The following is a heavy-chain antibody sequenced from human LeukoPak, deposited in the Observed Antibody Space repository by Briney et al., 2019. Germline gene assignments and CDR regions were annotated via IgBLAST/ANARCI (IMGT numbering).Heavy chain of an antibody. CDR2: IWSDGDNK. CDR3: AKGYYDSSVYPNWFDP. V-gene: IGHV3-33*06. J-gene: IGHJ5*02. D-gene: IGHD3-22*01. CDR1: GFTFSTYG. Sequence: PGGSLRLSCAASGFTFSTYGMHWVRQAPGKGLEWVAVIWSDGDNKFYADSVKGRFTISRDNSKNALYLQMNSLRAEDTAVYYCAKGYYDSSVYPNWFDPWGQGTLVTVSS.